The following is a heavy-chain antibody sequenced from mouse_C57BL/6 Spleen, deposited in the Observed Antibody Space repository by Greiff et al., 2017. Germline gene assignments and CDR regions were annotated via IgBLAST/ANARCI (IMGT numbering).Heavy chain of an antibody. CDR1: GFNIKDYY. J-gene: IGHJ3*01. Sequence: VQLQQSGAELVRPGASVTLSCTASGFNIKDYYMHWVKQRPEQGLEWIGRIDPEDGDTEYAPKFQGKAPMTADTSANTGYLQLSSLTSEDTAVYYCTAYGNYPAWVAYWGQGTLVTVSA. CDR2: IDPEDGDT. V-gene: IGHV14-1*01. D-gene: IGHD2-10*02. CDR3: TAYGNYPAWVAY.